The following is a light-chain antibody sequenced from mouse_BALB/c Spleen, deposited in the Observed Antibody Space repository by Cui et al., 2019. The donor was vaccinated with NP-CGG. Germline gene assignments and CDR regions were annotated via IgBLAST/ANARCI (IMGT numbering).Light chain of an antibody. J-gene: IGLJ1*01. CDR1: TGAVTTCNY. V-gene: IGLV1*01. Sequence: AVLSQESALTTSPGETVTLTCRSSTGAVTTCNYANWVQEKPDHLFTGLIGGTNNRPPRVPARFSGSLIGDKAALTITGAQTEDEAIYFCALWYSNHWVFGGGTKLTVL. CDR3: ALWYSNHWV. CDR2: GTN.